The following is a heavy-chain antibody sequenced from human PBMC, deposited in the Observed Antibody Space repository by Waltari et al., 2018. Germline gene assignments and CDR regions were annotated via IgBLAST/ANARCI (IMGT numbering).Heavy chain of an antibody. Sequence: QVQLQQWGAGLLKPSETLSLTCAVYGGSFSGSYWSWIRQPPGKGLEWIGEINHSGSTNYNPSLKSRVTISVDTSKNQFSLKLSSVTAADTAVYYCARGLNYAAGSFDYWGQGTLVTVSS. CDR3: ARGLNYAAGSFDY. CDR1: GGSFSGSY. CDR2: INHSGST. D-gene: IGHD1-7*01. J-gene: IGHJ4*02. V-gene: IGHV4-34*01.